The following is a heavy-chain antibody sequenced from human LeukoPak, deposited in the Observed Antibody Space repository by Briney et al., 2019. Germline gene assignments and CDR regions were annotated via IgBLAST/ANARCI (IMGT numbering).Heavy chain of an antibody. V-gene: IGHV4-59*08. J-gene: IGHJ3*02. CDR3: ARRNDFDI. CDR1: GGSISGDH. CDR2: IYYSGNT. Sequence: SETLSLACTVSGGSISGDHWNWIRQPPGKGLEWIGNIYYSGNTNYNPSLKSRVTISVDTSKNQFSLKLSSVTAADTAVYYCARRNDFDIWGQGTMVTVSS.